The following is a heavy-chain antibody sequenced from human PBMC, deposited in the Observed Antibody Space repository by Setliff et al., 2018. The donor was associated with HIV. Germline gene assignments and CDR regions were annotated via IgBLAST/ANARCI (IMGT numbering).Heavy chain of an antibody. D-gene: IGHD3-22*01. Sequence: ASVKVSCKPSGYTFTNYDINWVRQAAGQGLEWMGWMNPDSRNTGYAQRFEGRVTMTWDTSISTAYMELNNVKFEDTAVYYCARARTDYYDSGSRSHYYIDVWARGATVTVSS. CDR2: MNPDSRNT. J-gene: IGHJ6*03. V-gene: IGHV1-8*02. CDR1: GYTFTNYD. CDR3: ARARTDYYDSGSRSHYYIDV.